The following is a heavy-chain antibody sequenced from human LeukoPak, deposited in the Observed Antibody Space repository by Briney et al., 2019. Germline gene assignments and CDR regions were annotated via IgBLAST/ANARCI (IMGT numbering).Heavy chain of an antibody. J-gene: IGHJ3*02. CDR1: GGTFSSYA. CDR2: IIPFFGTS. V-gene: IGHV1-69*05. CDR3: ARSTVVVPAASPRAFDI. Sequence: ASVKVSCKASGGTFSSYAISWVRQAPGQGLEWMGGIIPFFGTSNYAQKFQGRFTITTDESTSTAYMELSSLRSEDTAVYYCARSTVVVPAASPRAFDIWGQGTMVTVSS. D-gene: IGHD2-2*01.